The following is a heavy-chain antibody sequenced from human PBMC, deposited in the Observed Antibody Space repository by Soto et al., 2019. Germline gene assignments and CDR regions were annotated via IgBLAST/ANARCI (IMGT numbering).Heavy chain of an antibody. CDR3: ARVTYYDFWSGYLGWLDP. D-gene: IGHD3-3*01. CDR1: GGSISSSSYY. J-gene: IGHJ5*02. V-gene: IGHV4-39*01. Sequence: PSETLSLTCTVSGGSISSSSYYWGWIRQPPGKGLEWIGSIYYSGSTYYNPSLKSRVTISVDTSKNQFSLKLSSVTAADTAVYYCARVTYYDFWSGYLGWLDPWGQGTLVTVSS. CDR2: IYYSGST.